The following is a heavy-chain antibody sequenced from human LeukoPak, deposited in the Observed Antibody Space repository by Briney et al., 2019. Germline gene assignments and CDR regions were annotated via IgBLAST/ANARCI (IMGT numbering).Heavy chain of an antibody. CDR3: ARGLRGYDAFDI. Sequence: GGSLRLSCAASGFTFSSYAMHWVRQVPGKGLEYVSAISSNGGSTYYANSVKGRFTISRDNSKNTLYLQMGSLRAEDMAVYYCARGLRGYDAFDIWGQGTMVTVSS. D-gene: IGHD1-26*01. J-gene: IGHJ3*02. V-gene: IGHV3-64*01. CDR2: ISSNGGST. CDR1: GFTFSSYA.